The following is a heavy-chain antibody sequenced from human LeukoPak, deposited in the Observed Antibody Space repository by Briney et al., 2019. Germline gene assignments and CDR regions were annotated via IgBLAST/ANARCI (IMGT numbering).Heavy chain of an antibody. CDR2: INTNTGNP. V-gene: IGHV7-4-1*02. CDR1: GYTFTIYA. CDR3: ARGRYSSGWYEVAFDY. J-gene: IGHJ4*02. Sequence: ASVKVSCKSSGYTFTIYAMNWVRQAPGQGLEWMGWINTNTGNPTYAQGLTGRFVFSLDTSVSTAYLQISSLKAEDTAVYYCARGRYSSGWYEVAFDYWGQGTLVTVSS. D-gene: IGHD6-19*01.